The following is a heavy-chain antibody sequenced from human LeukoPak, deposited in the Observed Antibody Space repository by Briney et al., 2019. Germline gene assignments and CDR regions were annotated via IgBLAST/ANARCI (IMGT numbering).Heavy chain of an antibody. Sequence: GGSLRLSCAASGFTFSSYAMSWVRQAPGKGLEWVSAISGSGGSTYYADSVKGRFTISRDNSKNTLYLQMNSLRAEDTAVYYCAKVLCSGGSCYSFYYYYGMDVWGQGTTVTVSS. CDR2: ISGSGGST. CDR1: GFTFSSYA. D-gene: IGHD2-15*01. V-gene: IGHV3-23*01. CDR3: AKVLCSGGSCYSFYYYYGMDV. J-gene: IGHJ6*02.